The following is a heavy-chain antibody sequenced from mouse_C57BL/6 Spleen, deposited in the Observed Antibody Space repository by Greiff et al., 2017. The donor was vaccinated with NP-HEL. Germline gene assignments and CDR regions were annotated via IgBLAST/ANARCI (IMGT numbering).Heavy chain of an antibody. D-gene: IGHD2-5*01. Sequence: QVQLQQPGAELVKPGASVQVSCKASGYTFTSYWMHWVKQRPGQGLEWIGRIHPSDSDTNYNQKFKGKATLTVDKSSSTAYMQLSSLTSEDSAVYYCAAYYSNYEAKFDYWGQGTTLTVSS. CDR2: IHPSDSDT. CDR3: AAYYSNYEAKFDY. V-gene: IGHV1-74*01. J-gene: IGHJ2*01. CDR1: GYTFTSYW.